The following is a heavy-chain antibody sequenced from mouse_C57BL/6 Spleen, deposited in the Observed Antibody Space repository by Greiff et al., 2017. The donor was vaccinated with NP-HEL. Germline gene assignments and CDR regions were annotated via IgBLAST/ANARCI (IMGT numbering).Heavy chain of an antibody. J-gene: IGHJ4*01. CDR3: ARDSSEAMDY. D-gene: IGHD3-2*02. CDR1: GYSITSGYD. V-gene: IGHV3-1*01. Sequence: EVQRVESGPGMVKPSQSLSLTCTVTGYSITSGYDWHWIRHFPGNKLEWMGYISYSGSTNYNPSLKSRISITHDTSKNHFFLKLNSVTTEDTATYYCARDSSEAMDYWGQGTSVTVSS. CDR2: ISYSGST.